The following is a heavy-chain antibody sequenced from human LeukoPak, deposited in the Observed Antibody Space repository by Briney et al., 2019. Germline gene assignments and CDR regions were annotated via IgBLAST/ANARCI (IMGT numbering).Heavy chain of an antibody. Sequence: SETLSLTCSVSGYSISSDHYWGWLRQPPGKGLEWIGVFYHSGSTYYNPPLKSRFTISGDTSKNQISLKVTSVTAADTAIYYCVRGSGYPYYFDYWGQGTLVTVSS. J-gene: IGHJ4*02. V-gene: IGHV4-38-2*02. D-gene: IGHD3-22*01. CDR3: VRGSGYPYYFDY. CDR1: GYSISSDHY. CDR2: FYHSGST.